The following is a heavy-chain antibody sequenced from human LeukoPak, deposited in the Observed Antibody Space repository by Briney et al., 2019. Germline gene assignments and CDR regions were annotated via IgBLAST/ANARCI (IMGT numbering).Heavy chain of an antibody. CDR2: IIPILGIA. CDR3: ARVAVVTRDWYFDL. V-gene: IGHV1-69*04. J-gene: IGHJ2*01. D-gene: IGHD4-23*01. CDR1: GFTFTSSA. Sequence: SVKVSCKASGFTFTSSAMQWVRQAPGQGLEWMGRIIPILGIANYAQKFQGRVTITADKSTSTAYMELSSLRSEDTTVYYCARVAVVTRDWYFDLWGRGTLVTVSS.